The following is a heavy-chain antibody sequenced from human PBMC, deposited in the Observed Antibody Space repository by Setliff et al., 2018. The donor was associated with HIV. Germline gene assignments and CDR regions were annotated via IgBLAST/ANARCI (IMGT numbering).Heavy chain of an antibody. CDR3: ARDDSSGWHFYYYYGMDV. CDR1: GGSISSGYY. Sequence: SETLSLTCTVSGGSISSGYYWGWIRQPPGKGLEWIGSIYHSGSTYYNPSLKSRVTISVDTSKNQFSLKLSSVTAADTAVYYCARDDSSGWHFYYYYGMDVWGQGTTVTVSS. V-gene: IGHV4-38-2*02. CDR2: IYHSGST. D-gene: IGHD6-19*01. J-gene: IGHJ6*02.